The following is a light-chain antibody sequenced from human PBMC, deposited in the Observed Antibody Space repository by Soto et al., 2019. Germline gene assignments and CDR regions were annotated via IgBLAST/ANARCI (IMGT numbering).Light chain of an antibody. CDR2: GAS. J-gene: IGKJ1*01. Sequence: EIVRTQSYVTLSFSRGERATLSCRAGQNIHTNLAWYQQKPGQAPRLLFYGASTGATGLPARFSGSGSGTEFTLTISSLQSEDFAVYYCQQYNNWPRTFGQGTKVDI. CDR1: QNIHTN. CDR3: QQYNNWPRT. V-gene: IGKV3-15*01.